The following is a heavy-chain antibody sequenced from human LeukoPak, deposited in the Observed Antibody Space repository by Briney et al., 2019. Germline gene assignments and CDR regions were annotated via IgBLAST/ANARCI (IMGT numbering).Heavy chain of an antibody. CDR2: INAVGADT. CDR1: GFLFDTYA. V-gene: IGHV3-23*01. CDR3: AKQFLDAN. J-gene: IGHJ4*02. Sequence: GGSLILSCEASGFLFDTYAMTWVRQAPGKGLEYVSTINAVGADTYYADSVKGRFTVSRDNSKNTLYLQMNSLRVDDTAVYYCAKQFLDANWGPGTLVTVSS. D-gene: IGHD2-21*01.